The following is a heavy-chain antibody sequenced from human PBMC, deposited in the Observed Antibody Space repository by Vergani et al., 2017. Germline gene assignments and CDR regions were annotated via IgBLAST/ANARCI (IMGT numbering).Heavy chain of an antibody. D-gene: IGHD2-21*02. V-gene: IGHV3-30*02. CDR1: GLPLSNFG. CDR2: IGKDGINT. CDR3: AKYLRDSTDGLPDS. Sequence: QVQLVESAGGVVQPGGPLRLSCAASGLPLSNFGMHWIRQAPAKGLEWLAYIGKDGINTRYRDAVKGRFTVSRDNSKDILYLQMDSLRSEDTALYYCAKYLRDSTDGLPDSWGPGTLVIVSS. J-gene: IGHJ4*02.